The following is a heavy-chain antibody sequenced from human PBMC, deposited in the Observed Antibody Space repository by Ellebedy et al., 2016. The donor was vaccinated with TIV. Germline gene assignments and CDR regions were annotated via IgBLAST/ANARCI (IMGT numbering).Heavy chain of an antibody. CDR3: ARSGYTYGYDWFAP. D-gene: IGHD5-18*01. CDR1: GFTFSSFW. V-gene: IGHV3-74*01. CDR2: INTDGSRT. J-gene: IGHJ5*02. Sequence: GGSLRLXXAASGFTFSSFWIHWVRQAPGKGLVWVSSINTDGSRTNYADSVKGRFTISRDNSKNTLYLQMTSLRTEDTALYYCARSGYTYGYDWFAPWGQGTLVTVSS.